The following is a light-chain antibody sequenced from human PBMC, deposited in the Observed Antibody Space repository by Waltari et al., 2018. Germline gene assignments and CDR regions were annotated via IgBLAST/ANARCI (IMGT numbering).Light chain of an antibody. CDR3: CSYAGSYTLRV. Sequence: QSALTQPRSVSGSPGQSVTISCPGTRRDVGGYNYVSWYQQHPGKAPKLMIYDVSKRPSGVPDRFSGSKSGNTASLTISGLQAEDEADYYCCSYAGSYTLRVFGGGTKLTVL. V-gene: IGLV2-11*01. J-gene: IGLJ2*01. CDR1: RRDVGGYNY. CDR2: DVS.